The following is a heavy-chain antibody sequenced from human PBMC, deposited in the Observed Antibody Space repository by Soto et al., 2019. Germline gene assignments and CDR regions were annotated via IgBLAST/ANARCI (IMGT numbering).Heavy chain of an antibody. CDR3: ATWRSYTGSYCFDY. J-gene: IGHJ4*02. CDR1: RGTLNTYT. D-gene: IGHD3-10*01. Sequence: QVQLVQSGAEVRKPGASVKVSCEASRGTLNTYTINWMRQAPGRGLEWVGQIVPMYDSVNYAEKFQGRVTITADKSTKTAYMELTSLRSEDTALYFCATWRSYTGSYCFDYWGKGTLVTVSS. CDR2: IVPMYDSV. V-gene: IGHV1-69*06.